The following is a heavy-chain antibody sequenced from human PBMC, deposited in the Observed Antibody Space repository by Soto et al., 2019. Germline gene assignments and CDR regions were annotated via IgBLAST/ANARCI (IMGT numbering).Heavy chain of an antibody. J-gene: IGHJ6*02. V-gene: IGHV4-34*01. Sequence: QVQLQQWGAGLLKPSETLSLTCAVYGGSFSGYYWSWIRQPPGKGLEWIGEINHSGSTNYNPSLKSRVTISVDTSKNQFSLKLSSVTAADTAVYYCVSVLRRYYYYGMDVWGQGTTVTVSS. CDR3: VSVLRRYYYYGMDV. D-gene: IGHD2-15*01. CDR1: GGSFSGYY. CDR2: INHSGST.